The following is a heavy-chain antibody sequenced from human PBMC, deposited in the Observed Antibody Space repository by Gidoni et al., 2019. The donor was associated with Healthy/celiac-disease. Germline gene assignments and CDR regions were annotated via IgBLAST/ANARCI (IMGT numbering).Heavy chain of an antibody. CDR3: ARHERLGLLYFDL. D-gene: IGHD6-19*01. Sequence: QLQLQESGPGLVQPSETLSLTCTVSGGSISSSSYYWGWIRQPPGKGLEWIGSIYYSGSTYYNPSLKSRVTISVDTSKNQFSLKLSSVTAADTAVYYCARHERLGLLYFDLGGRGTLVTVSS. CDR2: IYYSGST. CDR1: GGSISSSSYY. J-gene: IGHJ2*01. V-gene: IGHV4-39*01.